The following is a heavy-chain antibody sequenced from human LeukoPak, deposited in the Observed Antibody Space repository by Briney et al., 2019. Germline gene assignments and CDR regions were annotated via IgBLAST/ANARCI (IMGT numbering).Heavy chain of an antibody. CDR3: ARDFGGHRIVGATDY. Sequence: GASVKVSCKASGYTFTSYGISWVRQAPGQGLEWMGWISAYNGNTNYAQKLQGRVTMTTDTSTSTAYMELRSLRSDDTAVYYCARDFGGHRIVGATDYWGQGTLVTVSS. V-gene: IGHV1-18*01. CDR1: GYTFTSYG. D-gene: IGHD1-26*01. J-gene: IGHJ4*02. CDR2: ISAYNGNT.